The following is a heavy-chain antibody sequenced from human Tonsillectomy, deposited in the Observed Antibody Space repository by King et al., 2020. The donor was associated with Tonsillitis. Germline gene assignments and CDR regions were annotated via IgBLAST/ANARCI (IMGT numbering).Heavy chain of an antibody. CDR1: GGAIDSYY. J-gene: IGHJ4*02. CDR3: AREGGVFYYGSGTIDY. Sequence: VQLQESGPGLVKPSETLSLTCSVSGGAIDSYYWSWIRQPPGKRLEWIGYIDHSGSTKYNPSLKSRVTISADTSKNQLSLNLSSVTAADTALYYCAREGGVFYYGSGTIDYWGQGTLVTVSS. CDR2: IDHSGST. D-gene: IGHD3-10*01. V-gene: IGHV4-59*01.